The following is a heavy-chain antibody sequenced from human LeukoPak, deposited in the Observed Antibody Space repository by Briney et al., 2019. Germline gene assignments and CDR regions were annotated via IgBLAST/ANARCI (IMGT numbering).Heavy chain of an antibody. V-gene: IGHV3-15*01. Sequence: GGSLRLSCAASGFTLSNAWMSWVRQAPGKGLEWVGRIKSKTDGGTTDYAAPVKGRFTISRDDSKNTLYLPMNSLKTEDTAVYYCTTVLLWFGELFDYWGQGTLVTVSS. CDR1: GFTLSNAW. CDR3: TTVLLWFGELFDY. CDR2: IKSKTDGGTT. J-gene: IGHJ4*02. D-gene: IGHD3-10*01.